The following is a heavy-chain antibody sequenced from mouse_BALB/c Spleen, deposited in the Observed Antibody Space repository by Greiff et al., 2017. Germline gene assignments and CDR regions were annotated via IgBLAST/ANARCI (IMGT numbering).Heavy chain of an antibody. CDR3: ARGGTTAPWFAY. Sequence: EVQVVESGGGLVQPGGSRKLSCAASGFTFSSYGMSWVRQTPDKRLELVATINSNGGSTYYPDSVKGRFTISRDNAKNTLYLQMSSLKSEDTAMYYCARGGTTAPWFAYWGQGTLVTVSA. CDR2: INSNGGST. J-gene: IGHJ3*01. CDR1: GFTFSSYG. D-gene: IGHD1-2*01. V-gene: IGHV5-6-3*01.